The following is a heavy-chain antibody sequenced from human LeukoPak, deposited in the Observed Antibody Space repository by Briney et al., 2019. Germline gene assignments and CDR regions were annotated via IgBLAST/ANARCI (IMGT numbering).Heavy chain of an antibody. CDR2: IYRGGST. CDR1: GGSISSYY. J-gene: IGHJ4*02. D-gene: IGHD3-22*01. CDR3: ASGAYDSSGYYY. Sequence: SETLSLTCTVSGGSISSYYWSWIRQPPGKGLEWIGSIYRGGSTHYNPSLTSRVTISVDTSKNQFSLKLNSVTAADTAVYYCASGAYDSSGYYYWGQGTLVTVSS. V-gene: IGHV4-59*08.